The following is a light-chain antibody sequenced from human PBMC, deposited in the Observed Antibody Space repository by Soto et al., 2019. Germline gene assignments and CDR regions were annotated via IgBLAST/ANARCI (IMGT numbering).Light chain of an antibody. J-gene: IGKJ5*01. CDR3: QHYGSSPGT. CDR1: QSVSSSY. Sequence: EIVLTQSPGTLSLSPGERATLSCRASQSVSSSYLAWNQQKPGQAPRLLSYDASSRATGIPDRFSGSGSGTDFTLTISRLEPEDFALFYCQHYGSSPGTFGQGTRLEIK. V-gene: IGKV3-20*01. CDR2: DAS.